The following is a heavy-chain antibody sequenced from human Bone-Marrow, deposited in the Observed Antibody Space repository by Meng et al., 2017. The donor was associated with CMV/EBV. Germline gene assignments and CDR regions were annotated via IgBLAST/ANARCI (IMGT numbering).Heavy chain of an antibody. Sequence: SVKVSCKASGGTLSSYAISWVRQAPGQGLEWMGGIIPIFGTANYAQMLQGRVTMTTDTSTSTAYMELRSLRSDDTAVYYCARDSLYCSSTSCYKGLNYGMGFWGQGTMVTVSS. J-gene: IGHJ6*02. V-gene: IGHV1-69*05. CDR3: ARDSLYCSSTSCYKGLNYGMGF. CDR1: GGTLSSYA. CDR2: IIPIFGTA. D-gene: IGHD2-2*02.